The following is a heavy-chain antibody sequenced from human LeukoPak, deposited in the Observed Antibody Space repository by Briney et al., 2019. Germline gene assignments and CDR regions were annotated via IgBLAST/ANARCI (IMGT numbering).Heavy chain of an antibody. D-gene: IGHD3-16*02. CDR3: ARTQSQSGSYRYYFGY. V-gene: IGHV4-61*08. J-gene: IGHJ4*02. CDR1: GASVGSAGYY. Sequence: SETLSLTCTVSGASVGSAGYYRSWIRQPPGGGLEWIGYIYYIRNTNYNPSLKSRVTMSLDPSKNQFSPKLNSVTAADTAVYYCARTQSQSGSYRYYFGYWGQGTLVTVSS. CDR2: IYYIRNT.